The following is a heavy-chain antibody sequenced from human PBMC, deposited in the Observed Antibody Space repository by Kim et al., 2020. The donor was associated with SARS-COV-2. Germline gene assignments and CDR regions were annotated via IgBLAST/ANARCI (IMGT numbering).Heavy chain of an antibody. CDR3: ARGKYYYDSSGNLDY. D-gene: IGHD3-22*01. V-gene: IGHV1-3*01. J-gene: IGHJ4*02. Sequence: QKFQGRVTITRDTSASTAYMELSSLRSEDTAVYYCARGKYYYDSSGNLDYWGQGTLVTVSS.